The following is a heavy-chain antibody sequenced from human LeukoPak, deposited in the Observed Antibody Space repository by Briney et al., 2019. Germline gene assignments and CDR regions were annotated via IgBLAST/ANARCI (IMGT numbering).Heavy chain of an antibody. J-gene: IGHJ4*02. V-gene: IGHV4-59*01. CDR2: IYYSGST. Sequence: SETLFLTCTVSGGSISSYYWSWIRQPPGKGLEWIGYIYYSGSTNYNPSLKSRVTISVDTSKNQFSLKLSSVTAADTAVYYCARGRPSTYYFDYWGQGTLVTVSS. CDR3: ARGRPSTYYFDY. CDR1: GGSISSYY.